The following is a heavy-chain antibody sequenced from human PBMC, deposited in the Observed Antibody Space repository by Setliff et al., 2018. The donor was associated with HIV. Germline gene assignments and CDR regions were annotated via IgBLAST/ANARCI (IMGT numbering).Heavy chain of an antibody. D-gene: IGHD3-9*01. J-gene: IGHJ3*01. CDR3: ARGLTGYAAAFDL. Sequence: ASVKVSCKASGYTFTSYDINWVRQATGQGLEWMGWMNPNSGNTGYAQKFQGRVTMTRNTSISTAYMELSSLRSDDTAIYYCARGLTGYAAAFDLWGQGTMVTVSS. CDR1: GYTFTSYD. CDR2: MNPNSGNT. V-gene: IGHV1-8*02.